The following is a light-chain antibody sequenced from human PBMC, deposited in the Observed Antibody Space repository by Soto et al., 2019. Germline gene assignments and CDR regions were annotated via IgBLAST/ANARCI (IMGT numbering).Light chain of an antibody. CDR2: EVY. V-gene: IGLV2-8*01. J-gene: IGLJ1*01. CDR1: SSDVGGYNY. CDR3: SSYVGTNSYV. Sequence: QSALTQPPSASGSPGQSVTISCTGTSSDVGGYNYVSWYQHHPGKAPKLIIYEVYKRPSGVPDRFSGSKSGNTAAVTVSGLQAEDEADYYCSSYVGTNSYVFGTGTKLTVL.